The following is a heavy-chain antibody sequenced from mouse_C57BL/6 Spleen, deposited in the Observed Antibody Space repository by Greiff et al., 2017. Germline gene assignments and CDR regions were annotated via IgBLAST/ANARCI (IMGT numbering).Heavy chain of an antibody. D-gene: IGHD2-4*01. CDR2: IYPGDGDT. Sequence: QVQLQQSGPELVKPGASVKISCKASGYAFSSSWMNWVKQRPGKGLEWIGRIYPGDGDTNYNGKFKGKATLTADKSSSTAYMQLSSLTSEDSAVYFCAREDDDRNYWGQGTTLTVSS. V-gene: IGHV1-82*01. J-gene: IGHJ2*01. CDR3: AREDDDRNY. CDR1: GYAFSSSW.